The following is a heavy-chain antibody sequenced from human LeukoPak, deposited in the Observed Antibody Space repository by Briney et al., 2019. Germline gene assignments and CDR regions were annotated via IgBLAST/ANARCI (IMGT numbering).Heavy chain of an antibody. D-gene: IGHD5-24*01. CDR2: ISSTSSYI. CDR3: ARDPIELATTRRAFDI. J-gene: IGHJ3*02. CDR1: GFTFSTYS. V-gene: IGHV3-21*01. Sequence: GGSLRLSCAASGFTFSTYSMNWVRQAPGKGLEWVSSISSTSSYIYYADSVKGRFTISRDNAKNSLYLQMFSLRAEDTAVYYCARDPIELATTRRAFDIWGQGTMVTVSS.